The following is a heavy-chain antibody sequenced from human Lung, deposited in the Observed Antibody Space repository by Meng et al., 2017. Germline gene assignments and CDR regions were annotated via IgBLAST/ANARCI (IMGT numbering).Heavy chain of an antibody. V-gene: IGHV4-34*01. D-gene: IGHD4-11*01. CDR3: ARGPTTMAHDFDY. CDR1: GGFLRDSY. J-gene: IGHJ4*02. CDR2: INHSWST. Sequence: PGGRGIVHARGTRSLTCVVLGGFLRDSYWSWIRQPTWKGREWIGEINHSWSTNYNPSLESRATISVDTSQNNLSLKLSSVTAADSAVYYCARGPTTMAHDFDYWGQGTLVTVSS.